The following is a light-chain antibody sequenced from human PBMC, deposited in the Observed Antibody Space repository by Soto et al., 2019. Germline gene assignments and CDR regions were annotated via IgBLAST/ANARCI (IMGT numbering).Light chain of an antibody. V-gene: IGKV1-5*03. J-gene: IGKJ1*01. CDR2: KAS. CDR3: QHYNSYSEA. CDR1: QSVSRR. Sequence: DLQMSQSPSTMAASMGDSVTIXXRASQSVSRRLAWFQQKPGKAPKVXIYKASTLKSGVPSRFSGSGAGTEFTLTISSLQPDDFATYYCQHYNSYSEAFGQGTKVDIK.